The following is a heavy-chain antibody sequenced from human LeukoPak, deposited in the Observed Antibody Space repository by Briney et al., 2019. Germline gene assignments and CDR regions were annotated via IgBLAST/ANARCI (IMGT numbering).Heavy chain of an antibody. CDR1: GFTFSSYS. CDR3: AKRQRSCGGDCYSELSWFDP. Sequence: QSGGSLRLSCAASGFTFSSYSMSWVRQAPGKGLEWVSAISGSGGSTYYADSVKGRFTISRDNSKNTLYLQMNSLRAEDTAVYYCAKRQRSCGGDCYSELSWFDPWGQGTLVTVSS. V-gene: IGHV3-23*01. D-gene: IGHD2-21*02. J-gene: IGHJ5*02. CDR2: ISGSGGST.